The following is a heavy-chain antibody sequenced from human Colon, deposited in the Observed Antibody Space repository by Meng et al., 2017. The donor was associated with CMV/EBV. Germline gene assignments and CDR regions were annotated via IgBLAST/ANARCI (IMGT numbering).Heavy chain of an antibody. CDR1: GGSISGYY. CDR3: VRDKSNRLDF. J-gene: IGHJ4*02. Sequence: GPLQESGPGLLKPSGTLPLPCIVSGGSISGYYWNWIRQSPGKGLEWIGYIYYKGGNGGTYYNPSLKSRVTMSVDTSKNQFSLKMTSVTAADTAVYYCVRDKSNRLDFWGQGTLVTVSS. CDR2: IYYKGGNGGT. D-gene: IGHD1-14*01. V-gene: IGHV4-59*01.